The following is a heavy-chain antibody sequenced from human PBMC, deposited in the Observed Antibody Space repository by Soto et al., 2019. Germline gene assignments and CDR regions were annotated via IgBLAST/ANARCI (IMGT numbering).Heavy chain of an antibody. D-gene: IGHD3-9*01. CDR2: ISSSSSYI. CDR3: ARDPPAIFFDHDAFDI. Sequence: PGGSLRLSCAASGFTFSSYSMNWVRQAPGKGLEWVSSISSSSSYIYYADSVKGRFTISRDNAKNSLYLQMNSLRAEDTAVYYCARDPPAIFFDHDAFDIWGQGTMVTVSS. CDR1: GFTFSSYS. J-gene: IGHJ3*02. V-gene: IGHV3-21*01.